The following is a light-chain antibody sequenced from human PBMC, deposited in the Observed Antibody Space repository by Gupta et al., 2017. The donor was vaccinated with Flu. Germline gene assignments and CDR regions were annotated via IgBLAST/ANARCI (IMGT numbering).Light chain of an antibody. Sequence: DAQMTQSPSTLSASIGDRVTITCRASQSISSWLAWYQQKPGKAPKLLIYKASTLDSGVPSSFSGSGSGTEFTLTISSLQPDDFATYICQQYTHFWTFGQGTKVEIK. CDR1: QSISSW. CDR3: QQYTHFWT. CDR2: KAS. J-gene: IGKJ1*01. V-gene: IGKV1-5*03.